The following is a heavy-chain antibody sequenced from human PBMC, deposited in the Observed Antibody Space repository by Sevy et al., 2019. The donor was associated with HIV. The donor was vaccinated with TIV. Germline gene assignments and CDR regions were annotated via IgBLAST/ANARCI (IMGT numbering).Heavy chain of an antibody. V-gene: IGHV3-11*01. Sequence: GGSLRLSCAASGFTFSDYYMNWIRQAPGKGLEWVSYISGSGTSRHYANIVKSRFTISRDNAKNSLYLEMTSLRAEDTAVYYCARGPPGIYSSSWYLDYWGQGILVTVSS. J-gene: IGHJ4*02. CDR2: ISGSGTSR. CDR1: GFTFSDYY. D-gene: IGHD6-13*01. CDR3: ARGPPGIYSSSWYLDY.